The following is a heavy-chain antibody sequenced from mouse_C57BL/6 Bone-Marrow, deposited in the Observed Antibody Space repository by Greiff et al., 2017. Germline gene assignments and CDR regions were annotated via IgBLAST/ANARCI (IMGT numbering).Heavy chain of an antibody. CDR2: IDPETGGT. J-gene: IGHJ3*01. Sequence: VKLMESGAELVRPGASVTLSCKASGYTFTDYEMHWVKQTPVHGLEWIGAIDPETGGTAYNQKFKGKAILTADKSSSTAYMELRSLTSEDSAVYYCTREDYYGSSSWFAYWGQGTLVTVSA. CDR1: GYTFTDYE. V-gene: IGHV1-15*01. D-gene: IGHD1-1*01. CDR3: TREDYYGSSSWFAY.